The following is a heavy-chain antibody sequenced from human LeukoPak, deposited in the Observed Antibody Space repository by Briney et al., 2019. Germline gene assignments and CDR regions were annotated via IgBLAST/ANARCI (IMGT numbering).Heavy chain of an antibody. Sequence: SETLSLTCTVSGYSISSGYYWGWIRQPPGKGLEWIGSIWHTGITYYNASLESRVTISVDTSKNQFSLNLRSVTAADTAMYYCARDRPGFGEVVGQLDYWSQGTLVTVSS. D-gene: IGHD3-16*02. CDR3: ARDRPGFGEVVGQLDY. CDR1: GYSISSGYY. CDR2: IWHTGIT. J-gene: IGHJ4*02. V-gene: IGHV4-38-2*02.